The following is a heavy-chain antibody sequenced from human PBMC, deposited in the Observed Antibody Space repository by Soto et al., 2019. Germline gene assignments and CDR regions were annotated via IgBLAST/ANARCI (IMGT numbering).Heavy chain of an antibody. Sequence: ASVKVSCKASGYTFTSYYMYWVRQAPGQGLEWMGIINPSGGSTSYAQKFQGRVTMTRDTSTSTVYMELSSLRSEDTAVYYCARDIIAAAGGWWFDPWGQGTLVTSPQ. J-gene: IGHJ5*02. CDR2: INPSGGST. CDR3: ARDIIAAAGGWWFDP. D-gene: IGHD6-13*01. CDR1: GYTFTSYY. V-gene: IGHV1-46*01.